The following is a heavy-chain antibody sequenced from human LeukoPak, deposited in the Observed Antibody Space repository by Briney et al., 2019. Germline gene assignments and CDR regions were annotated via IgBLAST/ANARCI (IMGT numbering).Heavy chain of an antibody. V-gene: IGHV4-34*01. CDR2: INHRGST. CDR1: GVSFSGYY. J-gene: IGHJ6*02. Sequence: SETLSLTCAVYGVSFSGYYWSWIRQPPGKGLEWIGEINHRGSTNYNPSLKSRVTISVDTSKNQFSLKLSSVTAADTAVYYCARVYYYYGMDVWGQGTTVTVSS. CDR3: ARVYYYYGMDV.